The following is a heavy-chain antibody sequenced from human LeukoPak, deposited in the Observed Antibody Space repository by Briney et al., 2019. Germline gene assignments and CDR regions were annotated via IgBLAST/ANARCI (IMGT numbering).Heavy chain of an antibody. CDR2: ISSGGSIK. D-gene: IGHD2-2*01. V-gene: IGHV3-48*03. Sequence: GGSLRLSCAASGFTFSNCDMNWVRQAPGKGLEWVSHISSGGSIKYYADSLKGRFTISRDNAKNSLYLQMNSLRAEDTAVYYCARRYCSSTGCLFDYWGQGTLVTVPS. CDR1: GFTFSNCD. J-gene: IGHJ4*02. CDR3: ARRYCSSTGCLFDY.